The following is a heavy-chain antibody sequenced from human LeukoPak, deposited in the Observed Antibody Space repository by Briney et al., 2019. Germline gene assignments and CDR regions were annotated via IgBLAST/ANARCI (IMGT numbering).Heavy chain of an antibody. CDR1: GYTFTSYG. CDR3: ARWAMTTVTSPLGY. D-gene: IGHD4-17*01. J-gene: IGHJ4*02. Sequence: ASVKVSCKASGYTFTSYGISWVRQAPGQGLEWMGWIGAYSGNTNYAQKFQGRVTMTTDTSTSTAYMELRSLRSDDTAVYYCARWAMTTVTSPLGYWGQGTLVTVSS. CDR2: IGAYSGNT. V-gene: IGHV1-18*01.